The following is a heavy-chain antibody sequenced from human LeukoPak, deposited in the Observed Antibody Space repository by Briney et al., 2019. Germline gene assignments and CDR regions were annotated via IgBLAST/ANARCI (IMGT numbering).Heavy chain of an antibody. CDR3: ARVGEIFTHYFDY. CDR2: IYYSGST. V-gene: IGHV4-61*02. J-gene: IGHJ4*02. Sequence: SETLSLTCTVSGGSISSGCYYWSWIRQPAGKGLEWIGRIYYSGSTYYNPSLKSRVTISVDTSKNQFSLKLSSVTAADTAVYYCARVGEIFTHYFDYWGQGTLVTVSS. CDR1: GGSISSGCYY. D-gene: IGHD1-26*01.